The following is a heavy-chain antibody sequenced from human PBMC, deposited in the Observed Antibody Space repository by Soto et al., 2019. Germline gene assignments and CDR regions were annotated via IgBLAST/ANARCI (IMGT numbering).Heavy chain of an antibody. Sequence: SVKVSCKASGGTFSSYAISWVRQAPGQGLEWMGGIIPIFGTANYAQKFQGRVTITADESTSTAYMELSSLRSEDTAVYYCARDLFSGSSSRFDYWGQGTLVTVSS. J-gene: IGHJ4*02. CDR2: IIPIFGTA. D-gene: IGHD3-22*01. CDR3: ARDLFSGSSSRFDY. V-gene: IGHV1-69*13. CDR1: GGTFSSYA.